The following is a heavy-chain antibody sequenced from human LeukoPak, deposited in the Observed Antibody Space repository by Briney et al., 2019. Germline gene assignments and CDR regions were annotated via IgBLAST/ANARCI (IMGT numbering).Heavy chain of an antibody. J-gene: IGHJ3*02. V-gene: IGHV4-61*02. CDR3: AIDFKRKTEYDILTGTRNAFDI. CDR2: IYTSGST. D-gene: IGHD3-9*01. Sequence: SETLSLTCTASGGSISSSSYYWGWIRQPSGKGLEWIGRIYTSGSTNYNPSLKSRVTMSVDTSKNQFSLKLSSVTAADTAVYYCAIDFKRKTEYDILTGTRNAFDIWGQGTMATVSS. CDR1: GGSISSSSYY.